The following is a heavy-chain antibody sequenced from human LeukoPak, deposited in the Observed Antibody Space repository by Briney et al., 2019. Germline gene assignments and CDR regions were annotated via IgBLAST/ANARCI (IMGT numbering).Heavy chain of an antibody. CDR2: ISGSGGST. J-gene: IGHJ4*02. V-gene: IGHV3-23*01. Sequence: PGGSLRLSCATSGFSFSSFAMSWVRQAPGKGLEWVSAISGSGGSTYYADSVKGRFTISRDNSKNTLYLQMNSLRAEDTAVYYCAKARIAVAGVLDYWGQGTLVTVSS. CDR3: AKARIAVAGVLDY. CDR1: GFSFSSFA. D-gene: IGHD6-19*01.